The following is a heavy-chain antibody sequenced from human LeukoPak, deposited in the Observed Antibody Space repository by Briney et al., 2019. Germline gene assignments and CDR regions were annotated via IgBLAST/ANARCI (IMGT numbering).Heavy chain of an antibody. CDR3: AKVIRAMTTVNPIDY. CDR1: GFTFSSYA. J-gene: IGHJ4*02. V-gene: IGHV3-23*01. Sequence: GGSLRLSCAASGFTFSSYAMSWVRQAPGKGLEWVSAISGSGGSTYYADSVKGRFTLSRDNSKNTLYPQMNSLRGEDMAVYYCAKVIRAMTTVNPIDYWGQGTRSPSPQ. D-gene: IGHD4-17*01. CDR2: ISGSGGST.